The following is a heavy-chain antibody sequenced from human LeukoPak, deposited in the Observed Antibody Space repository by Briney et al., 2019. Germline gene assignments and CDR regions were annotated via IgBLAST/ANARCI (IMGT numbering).Heavy chain of an antibody. J-gene: IGHJ4*02. CDR1: RGSISSSSYY. CDR2: NYYSGST. CDR3: ARGSGSYYSPFDY. Sequence: SETLSLTCTVSRGSISSSSYYWDWIRQPPGKGLEWIGCNYYSGSTYYNPSLKSRVTISVNTSKNQLSLKLSSVTAADTAVYYCARGSGSYYSPFDYWGQGTLVTVSS. V-gene: IGHV4-39*01. D-gene: IGHD1-26*01.